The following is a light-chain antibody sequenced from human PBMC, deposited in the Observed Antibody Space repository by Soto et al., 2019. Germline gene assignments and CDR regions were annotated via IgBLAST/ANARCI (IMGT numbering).Light chain of an antibody. CDR1: SSDVGGYNY. V-gene: IGLV2-14*01. Sequence: QSPLTQPASVSGSHGQSITISCTGTSSDVGGYNYVSWYQQHPGKAPKLMIYEVSNRPSGVSNRFSGSKSGNTASLTISGPQAEDEADYYCSSYTSSSTLEVLGGGT. J-gene: IGLJ2*01. CDR2: EVS. CDR3: SSYTSSSTLEV.